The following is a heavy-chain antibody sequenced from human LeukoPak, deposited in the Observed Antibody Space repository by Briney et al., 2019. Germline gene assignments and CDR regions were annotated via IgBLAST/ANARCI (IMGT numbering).Heavy chain of an antibody. D-gene: IGHD2-2*01. CDR3: AKLGPAALYYYMDV. Sequence: GGTLRLSCAASGFTFSSYGMSWVRQAPGKGLEWVSAISGSGGSTYYADSVKGRFTISRDNSKNTLYLQMNSLRAEDTAVYYCAKLGPAALYYYMDVWGKGTTVTISS. CDR2: ISGSGGST. J-gene: IGHJ6*03. CDR1: GFTFSSYG. V-gene: IGHV3-23*01.